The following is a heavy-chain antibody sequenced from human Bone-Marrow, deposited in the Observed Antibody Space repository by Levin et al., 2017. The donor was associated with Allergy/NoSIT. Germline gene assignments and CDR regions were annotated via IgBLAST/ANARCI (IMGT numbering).Heavy chain of an antibody. D-gene: IGHD6-13*01. CDR3: AKDRARAPIAAAGTEYYYGMDV. V-gene: IGHV3-30*18. CDR1: GFTFSSYG. J-gene: IGHJ6*02. CDR2: ISYDGSNK. Sequence: GGSLRLSCAASGFTFSSYGMHWVRQAPGKGLEWVAVISYDGSNKYYADSVKGRFTISRDNSKNTLYLQMNSLRAEDTAVYYCAKDRARAPIAAAGTEYYYGMDVWGQGTTVTVSS.